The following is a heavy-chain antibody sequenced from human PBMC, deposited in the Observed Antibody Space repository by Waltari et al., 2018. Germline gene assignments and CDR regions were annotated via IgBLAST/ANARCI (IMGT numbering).Heavy chain of an antibody. CDR3: ASLTSGYVW. CDR1: GFTFSPYR. Sequence: EVQLVASGGGLVKPGGSLRLSCAASGFTFSPYRLNWVRQFPGKGLWWVSSISSSRSSIYDADSVKGRFTSAADKSISTAYLQWSSLKASDTAMYYCASLTSGYVWWGQGTMVTVSS. D-gene: IGHD5-12*01. CDR2: ISSSRSSI. J-gene: IGHJ3*01. V-gene: IGHV3-21*04.